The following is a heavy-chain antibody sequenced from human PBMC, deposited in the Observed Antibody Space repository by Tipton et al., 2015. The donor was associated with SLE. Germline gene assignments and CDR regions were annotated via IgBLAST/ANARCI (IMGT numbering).Heavy chain of an antibody. J-gene: IGHJ4*02. CDR3: AKDYYGSGIGFFDS. CDR1: GFTFSSYG. D-gene: IGHD3-10*01. CDR2: IWYDGSYK. V-gene: IGHV3-33*06. Sequence: SLRLSCAASGFTFSSYGMHWVRQAPGKGLEWVAVIWYDGSYKYYADSVKGRFTISRDNSKNTLYLQMNSLRAEDTAVYYCAKDYYGSGIGFFDSWGQGTLVTVSS.